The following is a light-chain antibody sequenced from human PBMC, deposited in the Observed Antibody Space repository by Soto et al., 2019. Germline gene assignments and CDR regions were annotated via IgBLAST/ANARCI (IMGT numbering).Light chain of an antibody. CDR1: SSDVGGYNY. CDR3: SSYSSSSTS. Sequence: QSALTQPASVSGSPGQSITISCTGTSSDVGGYNYVSWYQQLPGKAPKLMIYDVSNRPSGISNRFSGSKSGNTASLTISGLQAEDEADYYCSSYSSSSTSFGGGTTVTVL. CDR2: DVS. V-gene: IGLV2-14*01. J-gene: IGLJ2*01.